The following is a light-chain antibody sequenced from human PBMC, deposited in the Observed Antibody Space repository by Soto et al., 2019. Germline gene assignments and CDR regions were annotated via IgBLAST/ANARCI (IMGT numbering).Light chain of an antibody. Sequence: EIVLTQSPGTLSLSPGERATLSCRASQSVSNNYLAWYQQKPGQAPRLLIYGASNRATGIPDRFSGSGSGTEFTLTISSLQSDDFAVYYCHQYGRSPFTFGPGTKVDIK. CDR3: HQYGRSPFT. J-gene: IGKJ3*01. CDR2: GAS. CDR1: QSVSNNY. V-gene: IGKV3-20*01.